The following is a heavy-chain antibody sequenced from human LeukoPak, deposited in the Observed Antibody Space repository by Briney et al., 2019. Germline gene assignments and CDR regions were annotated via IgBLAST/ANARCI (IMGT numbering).Heavy chain of an antibody. J-gene: IGHJ4*02. V-gene: IGHV4-34*06. D-gene: IGHD3-10*01. CDR2: IDERGGA. Sequence: SETLSLTRAVYGGSIGFSSWKWFRQSPGKGLQWIGEIDERGGAKYNPSLKTQVTLSMDTSKGQVSLRLDSVTAADTAVYYCGIFYDGSMDWGRGTLVTVSS. CDR1: GGSIGFSS. CDR3: GIFYDGSMD.